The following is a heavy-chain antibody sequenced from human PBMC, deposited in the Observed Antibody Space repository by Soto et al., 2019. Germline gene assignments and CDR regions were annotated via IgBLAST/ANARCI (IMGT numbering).Heavy chain of an antibody. CDR1: GYTFTKYW. CDR3: ARAFGSDYNYGSEHINF. Sequence: PGESLKISCQGSGYTFTKYWIYWVRQTPGKGLEWMGRIDPSDSYTNFSPSFQGLVTISADKSISTVYLLWSSLKASDTATYFCARAFGSDYNYGSEHINFWGPGTLVTVSS. J-gene: IGHJ4*02. D-gene: IGHD5-12*01. CDR2: IDPSDSYT. V-gene: IGHV5-10-1*01.